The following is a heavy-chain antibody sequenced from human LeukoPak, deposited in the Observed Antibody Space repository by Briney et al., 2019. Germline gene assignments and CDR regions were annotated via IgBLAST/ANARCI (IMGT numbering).Heavy chain of an antibody. CDR1: GFTFSSYA. CDR2: VSGSGGST. D-gene: IGHD2-15*01. V-gene: IGHV3-23*01. J-gene: IGHJ4*02. CDR3: ASPVVVVATREVDY. Sequence: GGSLRLSCAASGFTFSSYARSWVRQAPGKGLEWVAAVSGSGGSTYYADSVKGRFTISRDNSKNTLYMQINSLRAEATAVYYCASPVVVVATREVDYWGQGTLVTVSS.